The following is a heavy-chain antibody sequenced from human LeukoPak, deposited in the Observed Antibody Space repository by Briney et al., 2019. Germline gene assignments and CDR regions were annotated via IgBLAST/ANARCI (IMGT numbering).Heavy chain of an antibody. CDR2: INTDGSST. Sequence: GGSLRLSCAASGFTFSSYWMHWVRQAPGKGLVWVSRINTDGSSTSYADSVKGRFTISRDNAKNTLYLQMSSLRSEDTAVYYCARKDSSGPLGNWGQGTLVTVSS. V-gene: IGHV3-74*01. J-gene: IGHJ4*02. CDR1: GFTFSSYW. D-gene: IGHD6-19*01. CDR3: ARKDSSGPLGN.